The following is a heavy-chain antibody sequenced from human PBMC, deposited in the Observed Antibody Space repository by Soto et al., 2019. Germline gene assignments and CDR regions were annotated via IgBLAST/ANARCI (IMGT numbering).Heavy chain of an antibody. D-gene: IGHD6-19*01. J-gene: IGHJ3*01. CDR1: GFTFTSYS. V-gene: IGHV3-21*01. CDR3: ARDPGVAVTGSDAFDV. Sequence: EVQLVESGGGLVKPGGSLRLACAASGFTFTSYSMNWVRQAPGKGLEWVSSISSSSSYIYYADPVMGRFAISRDNAQNSLYLQMNSLRAEDTGVYYCARDPGVAVTGSDAFDVWGQGTKVTVSS. CDR2: ISSSSSYI.